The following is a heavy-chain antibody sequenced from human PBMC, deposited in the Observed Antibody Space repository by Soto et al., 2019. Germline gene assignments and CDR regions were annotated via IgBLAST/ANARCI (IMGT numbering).Heavy chain of an antibody. CDR1: GGSISSRNW. CDR2: IYHSGST. V-gene: IGHV4-4*02. J-gene: IGHJ3*01. D-gene: IGHD3-10*01. CDR3: ARVWGGAFDF. Sequence: SETMSLTCAVSGGSISSRNWWNWVRQPPGKGLEWIGKIYHSGSTNYNPSLKSRVTISVDTSKNQFSLKLSSVTAADTAVYYCARVWGGAFDFWGQGTMVTVSS.